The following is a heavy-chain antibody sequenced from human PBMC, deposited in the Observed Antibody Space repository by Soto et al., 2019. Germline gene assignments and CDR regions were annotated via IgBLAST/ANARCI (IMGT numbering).Heavy chain of an antibody. CDR3: ARDNERYGSGSYNWFDP. Sequence: ASVKVSCKASGYTFTSYGISWVRQAPGQGLEWMGWISAYNGNTNYAQKLQGRVTMTTDTSTSTAYMELRSLRSDDTAVYYCARDNERYGSGSYNWFDPWGQGTLVTVSS. J-gene: IGHJ5*02. V-gene: IGHV1-18*01. CDR2: ISAYNGNT. CDR1: GYTFTSYG. D-gene: IGHD3-10*01.